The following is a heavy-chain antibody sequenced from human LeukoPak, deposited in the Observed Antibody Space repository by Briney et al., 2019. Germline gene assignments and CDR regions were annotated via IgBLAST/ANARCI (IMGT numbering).Heavy chain of an antibody. D-gene: IGHD3-9*01. J-gene: IGHJ4*02. CDR1: GFPFGSYV. CDR3: ARDYDWALDH. Sequence: QPGGSLRLSCEASGFPFGSYVMSWVRQAPGKGLEWISYINHNGEAIYYPDFVKGRFTISRDNAKNSLYLQMNALRDEDTAVYYCARDYDWALDHWGQGTRVTVSS. CDR2: INHNGEAI. V-gene: IGHV3-48*02.